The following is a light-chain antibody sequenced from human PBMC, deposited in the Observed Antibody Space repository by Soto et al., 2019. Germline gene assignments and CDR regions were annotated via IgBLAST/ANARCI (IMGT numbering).Light chain of an antibody. V-gene: IGLV1-40*01. CDR1: SSNIGAGYD. Sequence: QSVLTQPPSVSGAPGQRVTISCTGSSSNIGAGYDVHWYQQLPGTAPKLLIHGNSNRPSGVPDRFSGSKSGTSASLAITGLQAEDAADYYCQSYDSRLSGSVFGGGTKLTV. CDR2: GNS. CDR3: QSYDSRLSGSV. J-gene: IGLJ2*01.